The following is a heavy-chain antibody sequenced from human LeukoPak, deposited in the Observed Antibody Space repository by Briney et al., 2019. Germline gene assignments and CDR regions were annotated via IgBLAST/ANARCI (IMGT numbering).Heavy chain of an antibody. CDR3: AKVGIGSRDGYFDY. CDR1: GFTFSSYS. CDR2: ISSSSSYI. V-gene: IGHV3-21*01. D-gene: IGHD6-13*01. Sequence: GGSLRLSCAASGFTFSSYSMNWVRQAPGKGLEWVSSISSSSSYIYYADSVKGRFTISRDNAKNSLYLQMNSLRAEDTAVYYCAKVGIGSRDGYFDYWGQGTLVTVSS. J-gene: IGHJ4*02.